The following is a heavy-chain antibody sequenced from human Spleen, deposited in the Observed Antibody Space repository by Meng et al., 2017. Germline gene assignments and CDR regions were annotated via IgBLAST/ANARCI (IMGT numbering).Heavy chain of an antibody. V-gene: IGHV1-2*06. Sequence: ASVKVSCKPSGYNFPDYWLHWVRRAPGQGLEWMGRIDPKSGDTHYAQRFQGRVTMTGDTSISTAYMELSGLRSDDTAMYYCARDEDISAAGKLFGDYWGRGTRVTGSS. J-gene: IGHJ4*02. D-gene: IGHD6-13*01. CDR2: IDPKSGDT. CDR3: ARDEDISAAGKLFGDY. CDR1: GYNFPDYW.